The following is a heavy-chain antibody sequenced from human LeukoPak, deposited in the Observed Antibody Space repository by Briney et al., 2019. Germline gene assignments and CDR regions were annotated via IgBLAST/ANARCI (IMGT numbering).Heavy chain of an antibody. CDR2: INPNSGGT. D-gene: IGHD5-12*01. Sequence: VASVKVSCKASGYTFTGYYMHWVRQAPGQGLEWMGWINPNSGGTNYAQKFQGRVTMTRDTSISTAYMELSRLRSDDTAVYYCARAYSGYYWFDPWGQGTLVTVSS. CDR1: GYTFTGYY. CDR3: ARAYSGYYWFDP. J-gene: IGHJ5*02. V-gene: IGHV1-2*02.